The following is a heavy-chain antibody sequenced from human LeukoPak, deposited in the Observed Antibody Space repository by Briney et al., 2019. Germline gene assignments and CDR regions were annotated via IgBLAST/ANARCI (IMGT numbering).Heavy chain of an antibody. CDR1: GFTFSSYG. J-gene: IGHJ4*02. CDR2: IWYDGSNK. V-gene: IGHV3-33*06. D-gene: IGHD6-19*01. Sequence: GGSLRLSCAASGFTFSSYGMHWVRQAPGKGLEWVAVIWYDGSNKCYADSVKGRFTISRDNSKNTLYLQMNSLRAEDTAVYYCAKDHEQWLGQDYFDYWGQGTLVTVSS. CDR3: AKDHEQWLGQDYFDY.